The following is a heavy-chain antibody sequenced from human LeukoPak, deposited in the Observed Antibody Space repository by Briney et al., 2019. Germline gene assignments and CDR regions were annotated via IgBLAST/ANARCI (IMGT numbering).Heavy chain of an antibody. Sequence: PSETLSLTCAVSGYSISSGYYWGWIRQPPGKGLEWIGSIYHRGSTYYNPSLKSRVTISVDTSKNQFSLKLSSVTAADTAVYYCARDVVRGVIDYWGQGTLVTVSS. D-gene: IGHD3-10*01. CDR2: IYHRGST. J-gene: IGHJ4*02. CDR1: GYSISSGYY. CDR3: ARDVVRGVIDY. V-gene: IGHV4-38-2*02.